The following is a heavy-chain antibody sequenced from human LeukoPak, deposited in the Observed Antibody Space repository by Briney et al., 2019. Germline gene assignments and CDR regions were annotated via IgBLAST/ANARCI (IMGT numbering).Heavy chain of an antibody. CDR2: ISSSSSYI. V-gene: IGHV3-21*04. CDR1: GFTFSSYS. CDR3: AKRGVVIRVILVGFHKEAYYFDS. D-gene: IGHD3-22*01. Sequence: GGSLRLSCAASGFTFSSYSMNWVRQAPGKGLERVSSISSSSSYIYYADSVKGRFTISRDNAKNSLYLQMNSLRPEDTAVYFCAKRGVVIRVILVGFHKEAYYFDSWGQGVLVTVSS. J-gene: IGHJ4*02.